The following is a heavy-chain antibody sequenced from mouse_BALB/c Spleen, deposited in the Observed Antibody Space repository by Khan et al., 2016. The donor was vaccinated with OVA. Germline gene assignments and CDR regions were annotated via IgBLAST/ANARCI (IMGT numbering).Heavy chain of an antibody. CDR3: ARTARIKY. V-gene: IGHV3-2*02. J-gene: IGHJ2*01. Sequence: EVQLQESGPGLVKPSQSLSLTCTVTGYSITSGYGWNWIRQFPGNKLEWIGYISYNGSTNYNPSLKSRISITRNTSKNQFFLQLNSVTTEDTATYYCARTARIKYWGQGTTLTVSS. CDR1: GYSITSGYG. D-gene: IGHD1-2*01. CDR2: ISYNGST.